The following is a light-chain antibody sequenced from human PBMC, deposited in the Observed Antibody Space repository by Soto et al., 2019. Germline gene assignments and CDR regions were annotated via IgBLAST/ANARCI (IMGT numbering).Light chain of an antibody. CDR2: GAS. V-gene: IGKV3-15*01. J-gene: IGKJ5*01. CDR1: QFVRSN. Sequence: EIVMTQSPATLSVSPGDRVTLSFSPSQFVRSNSAWYQQRPVQAPRLLIYGASTRATGVPARFSGPGSGTEFTLTISSLQSEDFAVYYCQQYTNWPPNTFGQGTRLEIK. CDR3: QQYTNWPPNT.